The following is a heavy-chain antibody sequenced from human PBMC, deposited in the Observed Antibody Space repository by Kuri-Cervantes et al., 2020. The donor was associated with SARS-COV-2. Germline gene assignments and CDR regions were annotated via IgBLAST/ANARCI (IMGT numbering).Heavy chain of an antibody. D-gene: IGHD7-27*01. V-gene: IGHV1-69*05. CDR3: ARGPWMGTYYFDY. J-gene: IGHJ4*02. CDR1: GYTLTELS. CDR2: IIPIFGTA. Sequence: SVKVSCKVSGYTLTELSMHWVRQAPGQGLEWMGGIIPIFGTANYAQKFQGRVAITTDESTSTAYMELSSLRSEDTAVYYCARGPWMGTYYFDYWGQGTLVIVSS.